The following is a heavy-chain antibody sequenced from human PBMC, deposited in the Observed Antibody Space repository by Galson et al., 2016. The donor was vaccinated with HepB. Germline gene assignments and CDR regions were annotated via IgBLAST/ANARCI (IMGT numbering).Heavy chain of an antibody. CDR3: ARDPQYQLTNYYYYGMDV. CDR1: GFTFSSYW. Sequence: SLRLSCAASGFTFSSYWMNWVRQAPGKGLEWVAIIKQDGSAKYYVDSLKGRFTISRDNAKNSLYLQMSSLRAEDTAVYYCARDPQYQLTNYYYYGMDVWGQGTTVTV. V-gene: IGHV3-7*04. D-gene: IGHD2-2*01. J-gene: IGHJ6*02. CDR2: IKQDGSAK.